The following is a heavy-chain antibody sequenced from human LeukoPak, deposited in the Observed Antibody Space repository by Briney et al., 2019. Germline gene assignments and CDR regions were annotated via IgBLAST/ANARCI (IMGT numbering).Heavy chain of an antibody. J-gene: IGHJ4*02. CDR3: AKAPIVGATTGRYYFDY. V-gene: IGHV3-23*01. D-gene: IGHD1-26*01. Sequence: QSGGSLRLSCAASGFTFSSYAMSWVRQAPGKGLEWVSAISGSGGSTYYADSVKGRFTISRDNSKNTLYLQMNSPRAEDTAVYYCAKAPIVGATTGRYYFDYWGQGTLVTVSS. CDR1: GFTFSSYA. CDR2: ISGSGGST.